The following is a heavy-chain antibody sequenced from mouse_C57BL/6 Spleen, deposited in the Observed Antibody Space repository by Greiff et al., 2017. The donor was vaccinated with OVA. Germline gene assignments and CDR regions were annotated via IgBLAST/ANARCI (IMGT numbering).Heavy chain of an antibody. CDR3: TRRYGSSYGGYAMGY. V-gene: IGHV1-15*01. CDR2: IDPETGGT. D-gene: IGHD1-1*01. CDR1: GYTFTDYE. J-gene: IGHJ4*01. Sequence: VKLMESGAELVRPGASVTLSCKASGYTFTDYEMHWVKQTPVHGLEWIGAIDPETGGTAYNQKFKGKAILTADKSSSTAYMELRSLTSEDSAVYYCTRRYGSSYGGYAMGYWGQGTSVTVSS.